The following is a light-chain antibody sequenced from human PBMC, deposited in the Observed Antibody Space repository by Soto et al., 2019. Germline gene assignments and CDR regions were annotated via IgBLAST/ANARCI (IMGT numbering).Light chain of an antibody. V-gene: IGKV3-15*01. Sequence: EIVMTQSPATLSVSPGERATLSCRASQSVSSNLAWYQQKPGQAPRLLIYRASTRATGIPARFSGSGSGTDFTLTISSLQSEDFAVYYCHQYSNWPRTFGQGTKVEIK. CDR2: RAS. J-gene: IGKJ1*01. CDR3: HQYSNWPRT. CDR1: QSVSSN.